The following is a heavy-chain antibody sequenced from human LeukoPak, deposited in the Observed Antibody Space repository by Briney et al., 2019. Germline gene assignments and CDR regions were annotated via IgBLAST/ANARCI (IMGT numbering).Heavy chain of an antibody. V-gene: IGHV1-69*13. Sequence: SVKVSCKASGGTFSSYAISWVRQAPGQGLEWMGGIIPIFGTANYAQKFQGRVTITADESTSTAYMELSSLRAEDTAVYYCARDEDYDFWSGYYTFTSFDYWGQGTLVTVSS. J-gene: IGHJ4*02. CDR1: GGTFSSYA. CDR2: IIPIFGTA. CDR3: ARDEDYDFWSGYYTFTSFDY. D-gene: IGHD3-3*01.